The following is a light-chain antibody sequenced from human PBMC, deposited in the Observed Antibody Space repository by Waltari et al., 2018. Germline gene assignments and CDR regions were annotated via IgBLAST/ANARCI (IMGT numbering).Light chain of an antibody. Sequence: QLVLTQSPSASASLGASARLTCTLSSGPSSNTIAWHHQQPENGPRYLMKVNSDGSHSKGDEIPDRFSGSSSGAERYLTISSLQSEDEADYYCQTGGHGTWVFGGGTKLTVL. CDR1: SGPSSNT. CDR2: VNSDGSH. J-gene: IGLJ3*02. V-gene: IGLV4-69*01. CDR3: QTGGHGTWV.